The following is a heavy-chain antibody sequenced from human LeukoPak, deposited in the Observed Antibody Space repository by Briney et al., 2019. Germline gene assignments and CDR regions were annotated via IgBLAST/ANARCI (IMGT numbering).Heavy chain of an antibody. CDR2: IYTSGST. V-gene: IGHV4-4*07. Sequence: PSETLSLTCTVSGGSISSYYWSWIRQPAGKGLEWIGRIYTSGSTNYNPSLKSRATMSVDTSKNQFSLKLSSVTAADTAVYYCARGGIYCSGGSCYSKVVDYWGQGTPVTVSS. CDR3: ARGGIYCSGGSCYSKVVDY. D-gene: IGHD2-15*01. CDR1: GGSISSYY. J-gene: IGHJ4*02.